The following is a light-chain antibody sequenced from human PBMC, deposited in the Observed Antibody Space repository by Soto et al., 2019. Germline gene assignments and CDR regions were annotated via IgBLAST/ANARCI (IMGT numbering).Light chain of an antibody. J-gene: IGKJ1*01. CDR2: GAS. V-gene: IGKV3-20*01. Sequence: EIVLTQSPGTLSLYPGERATLSCRASQSVSSSYLAWYQQKPGQAPRLLIYGASSRATGIPDRFSGSGSGTDFTLTISRLEPEDFAVYYCQQYDSSPLWTFGQGTKVEIK. CDR3: QQYDSSPLWT. CDR1: QSVSSSY.